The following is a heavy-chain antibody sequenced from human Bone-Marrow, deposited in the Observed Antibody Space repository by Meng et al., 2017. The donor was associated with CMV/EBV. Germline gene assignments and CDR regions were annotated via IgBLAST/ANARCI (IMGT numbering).Heavy chain of an antibody. D-gene: IGHD2-8*01. CDR2: ISHNGSII. CDR1: GFTFSYYY. J-gene: IGHJ5*02. CDR3: ARGVLIAWCTPTNCANNWFDP. Sequence: GFTFSYYYMTWIRQAPGKGLEWISYISHNGSIIYYTDSVKGRFTISRDNGKNSLYLQMNSLRAEDTAVYYCARGVLIAWCTPTNCANNWFDPWGQGTLVT. V-gene: IGHV3-11*01.